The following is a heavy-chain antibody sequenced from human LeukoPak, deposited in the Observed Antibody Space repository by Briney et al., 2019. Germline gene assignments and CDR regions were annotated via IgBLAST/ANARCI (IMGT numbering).Heavy chain of an antibody. D-gene: IGHD3-3*01. J-gene: IGHJ4*02. CDR1: GGSISGYY. Sequence: SETLSLTCTVSGGSISGYYWSWIRQPPGKGLEWIGYIYYSGSTNYNPSLKSRVTISVDTSKNQFSLKLSSVTAADTAVYYCARDAGLRYLESWGQGTLVTVS. CDR3: ARDAGLRYLES. V-gene: IGHV4-59*01. CDR2: IYYSGST.